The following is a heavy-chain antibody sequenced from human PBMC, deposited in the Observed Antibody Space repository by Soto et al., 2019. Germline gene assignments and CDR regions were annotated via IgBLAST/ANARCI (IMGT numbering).Heavy chain of an antibody. Sequence: TLSLTCAVSGGSISSGGYSWSWIRQPPGKGLEWLALIYWDDDKRYSPSLKSRLTITKDTSKNQVVLTMTNMDPVDTATYYCAHRRWELRDAFDIWGQGTMVT. V-gene: IGHV2-5*08. D-gene: IGHD1-26*01. J-gene: IGHJ3*02. CDR1: GGSISSGGYS. CDR2: IYWDDDK. CDR3: AHRRWELRDAFDI.